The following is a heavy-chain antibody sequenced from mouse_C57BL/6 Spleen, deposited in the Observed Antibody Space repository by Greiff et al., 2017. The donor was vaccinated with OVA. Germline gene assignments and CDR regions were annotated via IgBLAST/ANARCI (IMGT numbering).Heavy chain of an antibody. CDR3: ARNLLLRLAYYYAMDY. Sequence: QVQLQQSGAELVKPGASVKISCKASGYTFTDYYINWVKQRPGQGLEWIGKIGPGSGSTYYNEKFKGKATLTADKSSSTAYMQLSSLTSEDSAVYFCARNLLLRLAYYYAMDYWGQGTSVTVSS. CDR1: GYTFTDYY. J-gene: IGHJ4*01. CDR2: IGPGSGST. D-gene: IGHD1-1*01. V-gene: IGHV1-77*01.